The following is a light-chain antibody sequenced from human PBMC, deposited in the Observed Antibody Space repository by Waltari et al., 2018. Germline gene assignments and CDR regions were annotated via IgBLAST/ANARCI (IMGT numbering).Light chain of an antibody. Sequence: EIVMTHSPATLSVSPGERATLSCRASQCVSSNLAWYQQKPGQAPRLLIYGSSTSATGIPARFSGSGSGTDFTLTISSVQPEDFALYFCQQRSDWPPSITFGQGTRLEI. CDR2: GSS. J-gene: IGKJ5*01. V-gene: IGKV3-15*01. CDR3: QQRSDWPPSIT. CDR1: QCVSSN.